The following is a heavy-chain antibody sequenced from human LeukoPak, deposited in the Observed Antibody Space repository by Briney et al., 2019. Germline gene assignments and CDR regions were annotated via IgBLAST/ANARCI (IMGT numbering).Heavy chain of an antibody. V-gene: IGHV4-31*03. CDR1: GVSISSGGYY. CDR2: ISYSGST. CDR3: ARSFPVVPAAADY. J-gene: IGHJ4*02. D-gene: IGHD2-2*01. Sequence: TLSLTCTVSGVSISSGGYYWSWIRQHPGKGLEWVGYISYSGSTYYNPSLKSRVTISVDTSKNQFSLKLSSVTAADTAVYYCARSFPVVPAAADYWGQGTLVTVSS.